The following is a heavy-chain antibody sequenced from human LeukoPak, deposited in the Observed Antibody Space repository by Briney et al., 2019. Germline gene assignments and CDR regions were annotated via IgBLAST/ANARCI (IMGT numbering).Heavy chain of an antibody. CDR2: MNWNGVNT. CDR3: VKADCSSTSCLTDS. Sequence: GGSLRLSCAACGFTFDDYAMHWVRQGPGKGLEWVSGMNWNGVNTDYADSVKGRFTISRENAQNSLYLQMSSLRPEDTALYYCVKADCSSTSCLTDSWGPGTPVIVSS. D-gene: IGHD2-2*01. J-gene: IGHJ4*02. CDR1: GFTFDDYA. V-gene: IGHV3-9*01.